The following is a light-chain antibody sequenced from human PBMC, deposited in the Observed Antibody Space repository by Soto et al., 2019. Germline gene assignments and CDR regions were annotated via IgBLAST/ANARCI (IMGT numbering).Light chain of an antibody. CDR3: QQYGSSHVVWT. CDR1: QSVTTY. J-gene: IGKJ1*01. V-gene: IGKV3-20*01. Sequence: TQSPGTLSVSPGERATLYFMASQSVTTYLAWYQQKPGQAPRRLIYGASSRATGIPDRFSGSGSGTDFTLTISRLEPEDFAVYYCQQYGSSHVVWTFGQGTKV. CDR2: GAS.